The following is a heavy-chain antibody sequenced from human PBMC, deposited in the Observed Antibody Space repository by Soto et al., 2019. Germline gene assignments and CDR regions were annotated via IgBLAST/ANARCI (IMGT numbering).Heavy chain of an antibody. CDR3: ARDVRVAFDI. J-gene: IGHJ3*02. Sequence: GGSLRLSCAASGFTFSSYGMHWVRQAPGKGLGWVAVIWYDGSNKYYADSVKGRFTISRDNSKNTLYLQMNSLRAEDTAVYYCARDVRVAFDIWGQGTMVTVSS. CDR2: IWYDGSNK. CDR1: GFTFSSYG. V-gene: IGHV3-33*01.